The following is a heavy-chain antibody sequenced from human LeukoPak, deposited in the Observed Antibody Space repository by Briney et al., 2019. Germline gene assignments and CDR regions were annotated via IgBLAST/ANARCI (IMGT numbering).Heavy chain of an antibody. CDR1: GYTFTSYG. CDR3: AGSIRLGTEYFQH. D-gene: IGHD3-10*01. Sequence: ASVKVSCKASGYTFTSYGISWVRQAPGQGLEWMGRIIPILGIANYAQKFQGRCTITADKSTSTAYMDLSSLRSEDTAVYYCAGSIRLGTEYFQHWGQGPLVTVSS. CDR2: IIPILGIA. J-gene: IGHJ1*01. V-gene: IGHV1-69*04.